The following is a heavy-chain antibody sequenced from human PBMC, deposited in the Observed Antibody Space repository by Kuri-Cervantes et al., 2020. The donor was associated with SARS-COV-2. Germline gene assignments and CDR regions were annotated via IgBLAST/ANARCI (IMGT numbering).Heavy chain of an antibody. CDR2: IHYSGST. CDR1: GGSISSGDYY. D-gene: IGHD6-6*01. CDR3: ARHALEYSSSPTDFQH. V-gene: IGHV4-30-4*08. J-gene: IGHJ1*01. Sequence: SETLSLTCTVSGGSISSGDYYWSWIRQPPGKGLEWIGYIHYSGSTYYNPSLKSRVTISVDTSKNQFSLKLSSVTAADTAVYYCARHALEYSSSPTDFQHWGQGTLVTVSS.